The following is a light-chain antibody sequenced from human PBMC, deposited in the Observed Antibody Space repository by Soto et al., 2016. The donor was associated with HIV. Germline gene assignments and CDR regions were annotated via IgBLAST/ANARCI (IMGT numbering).Light chain of an antibody. J-gene: IGKJ1*01. Sequence: DIQMTQSPSSLSASVGDRVTITCRASQGISNSLAWYQQKPGKAPKLLLCAASRLESGVPSRFSGSGSGTDYTLTISSLQPEDFATYFCQQYKHGWTFGQGTKV. V-gene: IGKV1-NL1*01. CDR1: QGISNS. CDR3: QQYKHGWT. CDR2: AAS.